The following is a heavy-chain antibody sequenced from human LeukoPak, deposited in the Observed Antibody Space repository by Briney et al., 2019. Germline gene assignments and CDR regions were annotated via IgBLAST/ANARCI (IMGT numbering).Heavy chain of an antibody. CDR1: GFTFSSYT. CDR3: ARGLHYYYYGMDV. CDR2: ISYDGSNK. D-gene: IGHD3-10*01. V-gene: IGHV3-30-3*01. Sequence: GGSLRLSCAASGFTFSSYTMHWVRQAPGKGLEWVAVISYDGSNKYYADSVKGRFTISRDNSKNTLYLQMNSLRAEDTAVCYCARGLHYYYYGMDVWGQGTTVTVSS. J-gene: IGHJ6*02.